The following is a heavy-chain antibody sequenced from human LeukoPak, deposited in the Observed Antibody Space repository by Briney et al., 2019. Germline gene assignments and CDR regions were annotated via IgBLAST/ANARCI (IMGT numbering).Heavy chain of an antibody. CDR2: INPSGGST. CDR3: ASPPLIAAAGNYYYGMDV. V-gene: IGHV1-46*01. Sequence: ASVKVSCKASGYTFTSYYMHWVRQAPGQGLEWMGIINPSGGSTSYAQEFQGRVTMTRDTSTSTVYMELSSLRSEDTAVYYCASPPLIAAAGNYYYGMDVWGQGTTVTVSS. J-gene: IGHJ6*02. D-gene: IGHD6-13*01. CDR1: GYTFTSYY.